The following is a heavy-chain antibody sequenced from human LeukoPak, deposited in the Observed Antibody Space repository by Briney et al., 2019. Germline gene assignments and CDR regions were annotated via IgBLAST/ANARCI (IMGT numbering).Heavy chain of an antibody. CDR3: ARVGPRADFQD. V-gene: IGHV4-38-2*02. CDR2: IYHSGST. CDR1: GYSISSDYY. Sequence: PSETLSLTCTVSGYSISSDYYWGWVRQPPGKGLEWIASIYHSGSTHYSPSLKSRVTISRDTSKNQFSLNLNYVSATDTAVYFCARVGPRADFQDWSQGTLVTVSS. J-gene: IGHJ1*01. D-gene: IGHD1-14*01.